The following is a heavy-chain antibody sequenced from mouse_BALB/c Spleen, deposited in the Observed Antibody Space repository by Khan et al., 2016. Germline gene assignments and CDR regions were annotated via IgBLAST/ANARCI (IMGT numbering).Heavy chain of an antibody. J-gene: IGHJ4*01. D-gene: IGHD1-1*01. CDR2: IDPFNGGT. Sequence: VRLQQSGPELMKPGASVKISCKASGYSFTSYYMHWVKQSHGKSLEWIGYIDPFNGGTSYNQKFKGKATLTVDKSSSTAYMHLSSLTSEDSAVXYCASSTQSFYAMDYWGQGTSVTVSS. CDR1: GYSFTSYY. CDR3: ASSTQSFYAMDY. V-gene: IGHV1S135*01.